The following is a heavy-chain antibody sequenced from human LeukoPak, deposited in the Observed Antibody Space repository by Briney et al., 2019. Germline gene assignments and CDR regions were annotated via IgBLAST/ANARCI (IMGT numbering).Heavy chain of an antibody. J-gene: IGHJ4*02. V-gene: IGHV3-21*01. CDR2: ISSSSSYI. CDR3: ARARGIAVAGTYALGFDY. Sequence: PGGSLRLSCAASGFTFSSYSMNWVRQAPGKGLEWVSSISSSSSYIYYADSVKGRFTISRDNAKNSLYLQMNGLRAEDTAVYYCARARGIAVAGTYALGFDYWGQGTLVTVSS. D-gene: IGHD6-19*01. CDR1: GFTFSSYS.